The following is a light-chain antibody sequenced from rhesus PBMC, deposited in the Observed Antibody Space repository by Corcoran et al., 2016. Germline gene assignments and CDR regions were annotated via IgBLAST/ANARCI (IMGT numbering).Light chain of an antibody. Sequence: DIQMTQSPSSLSASVGDTVTITCRASQGISSYFNWFQQKTGKAPKLLIYTATTLQSGVPSRFSGGGSGTDFTLTISSLQPEDFATYYCQQYKGYPLTFGGGTKVEIK. CDR2: TAT. J-gene: IGKJ4*01. V-gene: IGKV1-28*02. CDR1: QGISSY. CDR3: QQYKGYPLT.